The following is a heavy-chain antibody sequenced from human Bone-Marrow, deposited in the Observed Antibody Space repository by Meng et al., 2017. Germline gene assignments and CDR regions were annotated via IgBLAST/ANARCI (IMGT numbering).Heavy chain of an antibody. CDR2: INPNSGGT. Sequence: ASVKVSCKASGYTFTGYYMHWVRQAPGQGLEWMGRINPNSGGTNYAQKFQGRVTITRDTSISTAYMELSRLRSDDTAVYYCARDRPLTGDFSDYWGQGTRVTVSS. CDR3: ARDRPLTGDFSDY. D-gene: IGHD2-21*02. CDR1: GYTFTGYY. V-gene: IGHV1-2*06. J-gene: IGHJ4*02.